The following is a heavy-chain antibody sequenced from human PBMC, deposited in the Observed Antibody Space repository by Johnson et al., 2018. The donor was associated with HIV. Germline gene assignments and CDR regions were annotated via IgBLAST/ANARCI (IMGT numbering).Heavy chain of an antibody. Sequence: QVQLVESGGGVVQPGGSLRLSCAASRFTFSSYAMHWVRQAPGKGLEWVAVIWYDGSNKYYADSVKGRFTISRDNSKKKLYLQMGSLRAEDMAVYYCARDQSNGWNRGAFDIWGQGTVVTVSS. CDR3: ARDQSNGWNRGAFDI. D-gene: IGHD6-19*01. CDR2: IWYDGSNK. J-gene: IGHJ3*02. CDR1: RFTFSSYA. V-gene: IGHV3-30*14.